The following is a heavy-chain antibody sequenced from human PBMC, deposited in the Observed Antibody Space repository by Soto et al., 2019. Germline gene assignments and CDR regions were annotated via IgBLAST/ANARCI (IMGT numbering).Heavy chain of an antibody. V-gene: IGHV3-9*01. Sequence: GGSLRLSCAASGFTFDDYAMHWVRQAPGKGLEWVSGISWNSGSIGYADSVKGRFTISRDNAKNSLYLQMNSLRAEDTALYYCAKDIWQQLVVGGWFDPWGQGTLVTVSS. CDR3: AKDIWQQLVVGGWFDP. D-gene: IGHD6-13*01. CDR2: ISWNSGSI. CDR1: GFTFDDYA. J-gene: IGHJ5*02.